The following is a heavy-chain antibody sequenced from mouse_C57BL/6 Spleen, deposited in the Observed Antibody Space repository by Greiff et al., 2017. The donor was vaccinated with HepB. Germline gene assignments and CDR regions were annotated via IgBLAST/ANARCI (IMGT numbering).Heavy chain of an antibody. V-gene: IGHV1-42*01. D-gene: IGHD4-1*01. J-gene: IGHJ3*01. CDR2: INPSTGGT. CDR1: GYSFTGYY. Sequence: EVKLMESGPELVKPGASVKISCKASGYSFTGYYMNWVKQSPEKSLEWIGEINPSTGGTTYNQKFKAKATLTVDKSSSTAYMQLKSLTSEDSAVYYCARWNWDWFAYWGQGTLVTVSA. CDR3: ARWNWDWFAY.